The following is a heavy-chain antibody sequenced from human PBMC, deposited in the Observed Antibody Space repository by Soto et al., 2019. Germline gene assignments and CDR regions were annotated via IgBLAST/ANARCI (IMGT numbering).Heavy chain of an antibody. J-gene: IGHJ5*02. V-gene: IGHV4-39*01. CDR3: ARDYYDSSDYTTNWFDP. Sequence: SDPLSLTCTVSGGSISKRRYYWAWICQPPGKGLEWIGSIYHTGNTYYNPALRSRVTISVDTSKNQFSLKLTSVTAADTAVYYCARDYYDSSDYTTNWFDPWGQGTLVTVS. D-gene: IGHD3-22*01. CDR2: IYHTGNT. CDR1: GGSISKRRYY.